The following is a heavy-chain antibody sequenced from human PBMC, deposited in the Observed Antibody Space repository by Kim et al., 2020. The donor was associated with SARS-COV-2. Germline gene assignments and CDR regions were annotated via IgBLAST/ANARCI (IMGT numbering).Heavy chain of an antibody. V-gene: IGHV3-23*01. Sequence: GGSLRLSCAASGFTFSSYAMSWVRQAPGKGLEWVSAISGSGGSTYYADSVKGRFTISRDNSKNTLYLQMNSLRAEDTAVYYCAKDQDCSSTSCYPFNFGYWGQGTLVTVSS. CDR3: AKDQDCSSTSCYPFNFGY. CDR2: ISGSGGST. CDR1: GFTFSSYA. J-gene: IGHJ4*02. D-gene: IGHD2-2*01.